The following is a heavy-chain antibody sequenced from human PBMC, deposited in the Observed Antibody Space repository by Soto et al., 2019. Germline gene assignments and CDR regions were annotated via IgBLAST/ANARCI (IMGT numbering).Heavy chain of an antibody. J-gene: IGHJ3*02. V-gene: IGHV4-31*03. D-gene: IGHD3-22*01. CDR1: GGSISSGGYY. CDR2: IYYSGST. CDR3: ARRHRYYDSSGYYGESAFDI. Sequence: SETLSLTCTVSGGSISSGGYYWSWIRHHPGKGLDWIGYIYYSGSTYYNPSLKSRVTISVDTSKNQFSLKLSSVTAADTAVYYCARRHRYYDSSGYYGESAFDIWGQGTMVTVSS.